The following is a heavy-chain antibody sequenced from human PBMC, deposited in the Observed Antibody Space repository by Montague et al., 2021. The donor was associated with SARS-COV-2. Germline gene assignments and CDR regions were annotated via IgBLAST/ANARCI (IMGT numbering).Heavy chain of an antibody. J-gene: IGHJ6*02. CDR3: ARDSRIVGATGGMDV. CDR1: GFTFSSYW. V-gene: IGHV3-7*03. D-gene: IGHD1-26*01. Sequence: ETLSLACAASGFTFSSYWMSWVRQTPGKGLEWVANIKPDGGEKHYVESVKGRFTISRDNAKNSLNLQMDSLRAEDTALYYCARDSRIVGATGGMDVWGQGTTVIVSS. CDR2: IKPDGGEK.